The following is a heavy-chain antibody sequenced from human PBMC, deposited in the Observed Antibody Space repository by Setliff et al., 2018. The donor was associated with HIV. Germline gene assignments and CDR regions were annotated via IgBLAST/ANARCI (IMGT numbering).Heavy chain of an antibody. CDR3: ARSNPGITAGLLAY. CDR2: IYYSGST. J-gene: IGHJ4*02. CDR1: GGSISSGGYY. V-gene: IGHV4-31*03. Sequence: TLSLTCTVSGGSISSGGYYWSWIRQHPGKGLEWSGYIYYSGSTYSNPSLKSRVTISVDTSKNQFSLKLNSVTAADTATYYCARSNPGITAGLLAYWGPGTLVTVSS. D-gene: IGHD6-13*01.